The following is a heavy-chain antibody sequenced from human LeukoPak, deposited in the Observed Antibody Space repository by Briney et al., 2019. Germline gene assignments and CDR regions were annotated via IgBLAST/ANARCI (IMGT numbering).Heavy chain of an antibody. V-gene: IGHV4-59*01. CDR3: ARAQKRVQSAWLVQADWYFDL. Sequence: SETLSLTCTVSGGSISSYYWSWIRQPPGKGLEWIGYIYYSGSTNYNPSLKSRVTISVDTSKNQFSLKLSSVTAADTAVYYCARAQKRVQSAWLVQADWYFDLWGRGTLVTVSS. D-gene: IGHD6-19*01. CDR1: GGSISSYY. J-gene: IGHJ2*01. CDR2: IYYSGST.